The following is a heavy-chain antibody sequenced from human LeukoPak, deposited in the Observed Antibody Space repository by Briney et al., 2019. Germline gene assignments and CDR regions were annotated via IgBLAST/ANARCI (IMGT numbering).Heavy chain of an antibody. CDR2: ISYDGRNK. Sequence: GRSLRLSCAASGFTFSSYGTHWVRQAPGKGLEWVAAISYDGRNKEYVDSVKGRFTISRDNSKNTLYLQMNSLRAEDTAVYYCAKDRGYSHGFEYWGQGTLVTVSS. CDR1: GFTFSSYG. CDR3: AKDRGYSHGFEY. V-gene: IGHV3-30*18. J-gene: IGHJ4*02. D-gene: IGHD5-12*01.